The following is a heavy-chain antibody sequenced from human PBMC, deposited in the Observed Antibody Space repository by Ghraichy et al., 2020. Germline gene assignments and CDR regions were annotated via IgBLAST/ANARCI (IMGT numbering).Heavy chain of an antibody. V-gene: IGHV3-30*03. CDR2: ISSDGSNK. J-gene: IGHJ4*02. Sequence: GGSLRLSCAASGFTVSSNGMHWVRQAPGKGLEWVAVISSDGSNKYYADSVKGRFTISRDNSKNSLYLQMNNLRAEDTAVYYCAREPRGYSYGSWGQGTLVTVSS. D-gene: IGHD5-18*01. CDR1: GFTVSSNG. CDR3: AREPRGYSYGS.